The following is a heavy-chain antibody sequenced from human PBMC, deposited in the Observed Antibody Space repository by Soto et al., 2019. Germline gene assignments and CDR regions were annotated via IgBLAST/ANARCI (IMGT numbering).Heavy chain of an antibody. CDR3: ARDYGDSTIDY. J-gene: IGHJ4*02. CDR2: IYYSGST. Sequence: SETLSLTCTVSGGSISSYYWSWIRQPPGKGLEWIGYIYYSGSTNYNPSLKSRVTISVDTSKNQFSLKLSSVTAADTAVYYCARDYGDSTIDYWGQGTLVTVSS. D-gene: IGHD4-17*01. V-gene: IGHV4-59*01. CDR1: GGSISSYY.